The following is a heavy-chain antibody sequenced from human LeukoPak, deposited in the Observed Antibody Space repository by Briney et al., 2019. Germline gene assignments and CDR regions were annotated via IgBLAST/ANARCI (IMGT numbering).Heavy chain of an antibody. V-gene: IGHV3-74*01. CDR1: GFTFSNYW. J-gene: IGHJ5*02. CDR2: INSDGINT. CDR3: ARDLGQYYDTSDNWFDP. Sequence: GGSLRLSCAASGFTFSNYWMHWVRQAPGKGLVGVSGINSDGINTSYADSVKGRFTISRDNAKNTLNLQMNSLRAEDTAVYYCARDLGQYYDTSDNWFDPWGQGTLVTVSS. D-gene: IGHD3-22*01.